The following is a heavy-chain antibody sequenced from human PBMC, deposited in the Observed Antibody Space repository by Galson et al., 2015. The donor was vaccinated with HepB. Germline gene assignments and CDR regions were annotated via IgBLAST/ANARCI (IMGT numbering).Heavy chain of an antibody. CDR2: ISYDGSNK. J-gene: IGHJ6*02. CDR3: ARDYASSWYFNHYYGMDV. Sequence: SLRLSCAASGFTFSSYAMHWVRQALGKGLEWVAVISYDGSNKYYADSVKGRFTISRDNSKNTLYLQMNSLRAEDTAVYYCARDYASSWYFNHYYGMDVWGQGTTVTVSS. V-gene: IGHV3-30*04. D-gene: IGHD6-13*01. CDR1: GFTFSSYA.